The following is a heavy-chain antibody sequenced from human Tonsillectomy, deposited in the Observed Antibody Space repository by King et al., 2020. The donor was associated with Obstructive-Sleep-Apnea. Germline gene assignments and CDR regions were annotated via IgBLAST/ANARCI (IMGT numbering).Heavy chain of an antibody. Sequence: VQLVESGAEVKKPGASVKVSCKASGFTFTAYYIYWVRQAPGQGLEWMGWIKPNSGGTNYADKFQDRVTMTRDTSMNTVYMELSRLRSDDTAGYYCARENRLIDVAQEAFDIGGQGTLVTPSS. CDR1: GFTFTAYY. J-gene: IGHJ3*02. CDR2: IKPNSGGT. V-gene: IGHV1-2*02. D-gene: IGHD3-22*01. CDR3: ARENRLIDVAQEAFDI.